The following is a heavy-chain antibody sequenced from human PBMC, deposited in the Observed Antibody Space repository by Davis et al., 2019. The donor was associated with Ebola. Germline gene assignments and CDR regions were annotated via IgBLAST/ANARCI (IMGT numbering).Heavy chain of an antibody. CDR3: ARDESITVAGPRGWFDP. V-gene: IGHV6-1*01. CDR2: TYFRSKWYY. D-gene: IGHD6-19*01. J-gene: IGHJ5*02. Sequence: MPSETLSLTCAISGDSVSTNSAAWNWIRQSPSRGLEWLGRTYFRSKWYYDYAVSVKSRININPDTSKNQFSLQLNSVTPEDTAVYYCARDESITVAGPRGWFDPWGQGTLVTVSS. CDR1: GDSVSTNSAA.